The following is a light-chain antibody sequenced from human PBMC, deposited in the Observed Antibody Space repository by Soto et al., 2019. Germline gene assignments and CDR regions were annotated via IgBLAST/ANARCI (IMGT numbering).Light chain of an antibody. J-gene: IGKJ4*01. V-gene: IGKV3-15*01. CDR2: GAS. CDR1: QSVSTN. Sequence: EIVMTQSPATLAVSPGERATLSCRASQSVSTNLAWYQQKPGQAPRLLVYGASARATGIPGRFSGSGSGTEFTLTISSLQSGDFAVYYCQQYNNWPPNLTFGGGTKVEIK. CDR3: QQYNNWPPNLT.